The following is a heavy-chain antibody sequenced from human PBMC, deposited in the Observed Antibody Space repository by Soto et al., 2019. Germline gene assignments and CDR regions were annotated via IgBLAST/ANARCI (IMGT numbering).Heavy chain of an antibody. CDR3: ATWGPAGDQLGDY. CDR1: GYTLTELS. D-gene: IGHD7-27*01. V-gene: IGHV1-24*01. J-gene: IGHJ4*02. CDR2: FDPEDGET. Sequence: ASVKVSCKVSGYTLTELSMHWVRQAPGKGLEWMGGFDPEDGETIYAQKFQGRVTMTEDTSTDTASMELSSLRSEDTAVYYCATWGPAGDQLGDYWGQGTLVTVSS.